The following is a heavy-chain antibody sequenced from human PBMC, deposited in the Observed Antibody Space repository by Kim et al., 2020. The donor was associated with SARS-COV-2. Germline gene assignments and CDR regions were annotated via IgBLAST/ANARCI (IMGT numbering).Heavy chain of an antibody. Sequence: GGSLRLSCAASGFTFDDYAMHWVRQAPGKGLEWVSGISWNSGSIGYADSVKGRFTISRDNAKNSLYLQMNSLRAEDTALYYCAKDISSGWLHNWFDPWGQGTLVTVSS. CDR2: ISWNSGSI. CDR3: AKDISSGWLHNWFDP. V-gene: IGHV3-9*01. CDR1: GFTFDDYA. D-gene: IGHD6-19*01. J-gene: IGHJ5*02.